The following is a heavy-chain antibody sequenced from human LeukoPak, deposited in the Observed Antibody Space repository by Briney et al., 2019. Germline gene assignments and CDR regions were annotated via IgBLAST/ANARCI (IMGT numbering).Heavy chain of an antibody. V-gene: IGHV3-30*02. CDR3: AKAYSYNEYYYYYMDV. Sequence: PGGSLRLSCAASGFTFSSYAMSWVRQAPGKGLEWVAFIRYDGSNKYYADSVKGRFTISRDNSKNTLYLQMNSLRAEDTAVYYCAKAYSYNEYYYYYMDVWGKGTTVTVSS. D-gene: IGHD5-18*01. J-gene: IGHJ6*03. CDR2: IRYDGSNK. CDR1: GFTFSSYA.